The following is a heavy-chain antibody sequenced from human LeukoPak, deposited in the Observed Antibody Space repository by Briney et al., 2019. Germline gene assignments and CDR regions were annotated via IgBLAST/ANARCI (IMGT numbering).Heavy chain of an antibody. V-gene: IGHV3-7*01. Sequence: PGGSLRLSCAASGFTFSSYAMSWVRQAPGKGLEWVANIKQDGSEKYYVDSVKGRFTISRDNAKNSLYLQMNSLRAEDTAVYYCASQYFYDSSGYNYWGQGTLVTVSS. J-gene: IGHJ4*02. CDR1: GFTFSSYA. CDR2: IKQDGSEK. D-gene: IGHD3-22*01. CDR3: ASQYFYDSSGYNY.